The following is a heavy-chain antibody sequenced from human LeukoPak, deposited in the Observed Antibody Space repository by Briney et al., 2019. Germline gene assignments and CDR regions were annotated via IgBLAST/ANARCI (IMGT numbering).Heavy chain of an antibody. V-gene: IGHV5-51*01. D-gene: IGHD4-17*01. CDR2: IYPGDSDT. Sequence: PGESLKISCKGSGYSFTSYWIGWVRQMPGKGLEWMGIIYPGDSDTRYSPSFQGQVTISADKSISTAYLQWSSLKASDTAMYYCARRYGANVGYYYYGMDVWGQGTTVTVSS. CDR3: ARRYGANVGYYYYGMDV. CDR1: GYSFTSYW. J-gene: IGHJ6*02.